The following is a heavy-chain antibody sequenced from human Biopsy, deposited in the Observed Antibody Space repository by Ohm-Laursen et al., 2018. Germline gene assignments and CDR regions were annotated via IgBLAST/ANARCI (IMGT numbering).Heavy chain of an antibody. Sequence: QTLSLICALYGDFVSSNYAAWNWLRQSPSRGLEWLGRTYYSTKWYNDYALFVKGRITISAETSKNKVSLQSTSVTPEDTAVYYCARETLTGIPFNWLDSWGQGALVTVSS. J-gene: IGHJ5*01. V-gene: IGHV6-1*01. CDR3: ARETLTGIPFNWLDS. CDR2: TYYSTKWYN. D-gene: IGHD7-27*01. CDR1: GDFVSSNYAA.